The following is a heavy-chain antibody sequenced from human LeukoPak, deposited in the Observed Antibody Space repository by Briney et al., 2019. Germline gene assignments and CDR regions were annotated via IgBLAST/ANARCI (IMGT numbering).Heavy chain of an antibody. CDR2: ITWDGTST. CDR3: AKGQVVVAALIDF. V-gene: IGHV3-43*01. D-gene: IGHD2-15*01. J-gene: IGHJ4*02. Sequence: GGSLRLSCAASEFTFSTYTMTWVRQAPGKGLEWVSLITWDGTSTDYADSVKGRFTISRDTSKNSLYLQMNSLRTEDTALYYCAKGQVVVAALIDFWGQGTLVTVSS. CDR1: EFTFSTYT.